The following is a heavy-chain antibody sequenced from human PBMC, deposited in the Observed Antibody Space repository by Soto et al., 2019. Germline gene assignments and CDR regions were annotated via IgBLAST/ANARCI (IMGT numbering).Heavy chain of an antibody. D-gene: IGHD3-22*01. CDR1: GGSISSYY. CDR2: IYYSGST. CDR3: ARNWGSSGYFDAFDI. J-gene: IGHJ3*02. V-gene: IGHV4-59*01. Sequence: QVQLQESGPGLVKPSETLSLTCTVSGGSISSYYWSWIRQPPGKGLEWIGYIYYSGSTNYNPSLKRRVTISVDTSKNQFSLKLSSVTAADTAVYYCARNWGSSGYFDAFDIWGQGTMVTVSS.